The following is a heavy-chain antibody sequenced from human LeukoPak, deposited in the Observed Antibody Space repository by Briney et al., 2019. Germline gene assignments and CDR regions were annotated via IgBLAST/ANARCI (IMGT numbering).Heavy chain of an antibody. CDR2: ISANNGNT. Sequence: ASVKVSCKASGYTFTSYGISWVRQAPGQGLEWMGCISANNGNTNYAQTLQGRVTMTTDTSTSTAYMELRSLRSDDTAVYYCARGVRGVTFDYWGQGTLVTVSS. V-gene: IGHV1-18*04. CDR1: GYTFTSYG. D-gene: IGHD3-10*01. CDR3: ARGVRGVTFDY. J-gene: IGHJ4*02.